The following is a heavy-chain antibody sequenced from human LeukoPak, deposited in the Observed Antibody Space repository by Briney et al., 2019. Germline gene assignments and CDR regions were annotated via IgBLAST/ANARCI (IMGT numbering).Heavy chain of an antibody. CDR2: ISGSGGST. CDR3: AKSAASTFSHFDY. V-gene: IGHV3-23*01. J-gene: IGHJ4*02. CDR1: GFTFSSYS. D-gene: IGHD6-25*01. Sequence: GGSLRLSCAASGFTFSSYSMNWVRQAPGKGLEWVSAISGSGGSTYYADSVKGRFTISRDNSKNTLYLQMNSLRAEDTAVYYCAKSAASTFSHFDYWGQGTLVTVSS.